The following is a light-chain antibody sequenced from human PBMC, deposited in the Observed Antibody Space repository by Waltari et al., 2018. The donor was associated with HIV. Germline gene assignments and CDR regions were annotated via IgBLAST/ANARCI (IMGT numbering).Light chain of an antibody. CDR2: GAS. J-gene: IGKJ1*01. CDR3: QQYNKWPPWT. Sequence: EIVMTQSPATLSVSPGDRATLSCRASQSVGSNLAWYHQKPGQAPRLRIYGASTRATGIPARFSGSGSGTEFTLTISSLQSEDFAVYYCQQYNKWPPWTFGQGTKVEIK. CDR1: QSVGSN. V-gene: IGKV3-15*01.